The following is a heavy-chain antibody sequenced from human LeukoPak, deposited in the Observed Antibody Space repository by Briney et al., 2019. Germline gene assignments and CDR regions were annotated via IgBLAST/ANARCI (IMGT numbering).Heavy chain of an antibody. D-gene: IGHD6-19*01. CDR2: IKQDGSEK. CDR1: GFTFSSYW. CDR3: AKEVVAVAGTLPYFDY. J-gene: IGHJ4*02. V-gene: IGHV3-7*05. Sequence: GGSLRLSCVVSGFTFSSYWMSWVRQSPGKGLEWVANIKQDGSEKYYVDSVKGRFTISRDNAKNSLYLQMNSLRAEDTAVYYCAKEVVAVAGTLPYFDYWGQGTLVTVSS.